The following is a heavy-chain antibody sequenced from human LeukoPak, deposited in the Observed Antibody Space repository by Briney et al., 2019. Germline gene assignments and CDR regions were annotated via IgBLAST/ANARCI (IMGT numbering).Heavy chain of an antibody. Sequence: GGSLRLSCAVSGFNFRDHRMDWVRQAPGKGLEWVGHIKNDGSETYYLGSLKGRFSISRDNTNNALYLQMNSLRVEDTAVYYCVKNDGWFHLAQWGQGTLVTVSS. CDR1: GFNFRDHR. CDR2: IKNDGSET. J-gene: IGHJ4*02. CDR3: VKNDGWFHLAQ. V-gene: IGHV3-7*03. D-gene: IGHD6-19*01.